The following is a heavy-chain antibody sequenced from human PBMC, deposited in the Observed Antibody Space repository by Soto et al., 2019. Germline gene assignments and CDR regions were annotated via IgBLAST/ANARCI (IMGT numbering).Heavy chain of an antibody. J-gene: IGHJ4*02. V-gene: IGHV3-30*18. CDR2: ISYDGSNK. CDR1: GFTFSSYG. Sequence: GGSLRLSCAASGFTFSSYGMHWVRQAPGKGLEWVAVISYDGSNKYYADSVKGRFTISRDNSKNTLYLQMNSLRAEDTAVYYCAKDQSFAVAGPHDYWGQGTLVTVSS. D-gene: IGHD6-19*01. CDR3: AKDQSFAVAGPHDY.